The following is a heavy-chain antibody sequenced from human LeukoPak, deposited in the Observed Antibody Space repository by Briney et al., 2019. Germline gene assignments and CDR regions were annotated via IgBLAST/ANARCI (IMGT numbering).Heavy chain of an antibody. Sequence: ASVKVASKASGYTFSSYSITWERQAPGQGLEWMGWISGNSGKTEYAQKLQGRATMTIDTSTSTSYMELRSLRSDDTAVYYCARIVYYYEGIDYWGQGTLVTVSS. J-gene: IGHJ4*02. CDR1: GYTFSSYS. V-gene: IGHV1-18*01. D-gene: IGHD3-22*01. CDR2: ISGNSGKT. CDR3: ARIVYYYEGIDY.